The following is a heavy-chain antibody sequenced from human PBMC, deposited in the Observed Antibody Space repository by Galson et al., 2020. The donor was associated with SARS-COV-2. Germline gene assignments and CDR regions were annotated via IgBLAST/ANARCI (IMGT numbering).Heavy chain of an antibody. Sequence: SVKVSCKASGGTFSSYAISWVRQAPGQGLEWMGGIIPIFGTTNYAQKFQGRVTITADESTSTAYMELSSLRSEDTAVYYCASVYSSGWPNYYFDYWGQGTLVTVSS. J-gene: IGHJ4*02. CDR1: GGTFSSYA. CDR2: IIPIFGTT. D-gene: IGHD6-19*01. CDR3: ASVYSSGWPNYYFDY. V-gene: IGHV1-69*13.